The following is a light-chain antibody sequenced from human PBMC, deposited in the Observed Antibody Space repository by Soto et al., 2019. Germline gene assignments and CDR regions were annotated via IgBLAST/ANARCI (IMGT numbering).Light chain of an antibody. V-gene: IGKV3-20*01. J-gene: IGKJ2*01. CDR1: QSVSSTY. CDR2: GAS. CDR3: QQYGSSSYT. Sequence: EIVLTQSPGTLSLSPGERATLSCRASQSVSSTYLAWYQQNPGQAPRLLIYGASSRAIGIPDRFSGSGSGTDFTLTISRLEPEDFAVYFCQQYGSSSYTFGQGTKLEIK.